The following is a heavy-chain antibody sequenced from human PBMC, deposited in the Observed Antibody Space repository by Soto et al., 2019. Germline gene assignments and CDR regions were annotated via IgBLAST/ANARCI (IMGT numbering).Heavy chain of an antibody. J-gene: IGHJ5*02. CDR1: GGSISGSRYY. CDR3: ARQNPLDWFDP. CDR2: ISDSEST. V-gene: IGHV4-39*01. Sequence: QLQLQASGPGLVKPSETLSLTCTVSGGSISGSRYYWGWIRQPPGKGLEWIGSISDSESTYNNLSLKSRITLSVDTSKNQFSLKLSSVSAADTAVYFCARQNPLDWFDPWGQGTLVTVSS.